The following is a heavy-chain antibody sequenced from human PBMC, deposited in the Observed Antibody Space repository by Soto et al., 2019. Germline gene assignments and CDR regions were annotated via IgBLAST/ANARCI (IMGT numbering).Heavy chain of an antibody. Sequence: SVKVSCKASGGTFSSYAISWVRQAPGQGLEWMGGIIPIFGTANYAQKFQGRVTMTTDTSTSTAYMELRSLRSDDTAVYYCARDLDGSGNYYTDYWGQGTLVTVSS. CDR1: GGTFSSYA. CDR2: IIPIFGTA. V-gene: IGHV1-69*05. J-gene: IGHJ4*02. D-gene: IGHD3-10*01. CDR3: ARDLDGSGNYYTDY.